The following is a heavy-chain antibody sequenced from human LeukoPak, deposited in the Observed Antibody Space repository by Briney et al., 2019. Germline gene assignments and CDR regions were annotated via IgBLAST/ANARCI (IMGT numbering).Heavy chain of an antibody. CDR1: GGSISNYY. D-gene: IGHD1-26*01. V-gene: IGHV4-4*07. CDR3: ARMGAGRFDF. CDR2: IYTSGST. Sequence: SETLSLTCTVSGGSISNYYWIWIRQPAGKGLEWIGRIYTSGSTNYNPSLKSQVTMSVDTSKNQFSLRLTSVTAADTAVYYCARMGAGRFDFWGQGTLVTVSS. J-gene: IGHJ4*02.